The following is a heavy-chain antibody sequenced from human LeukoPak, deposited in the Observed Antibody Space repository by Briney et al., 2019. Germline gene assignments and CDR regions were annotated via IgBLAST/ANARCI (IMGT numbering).Heavy chain of an antibody. Sequence: GGSLRLSCAASGFTFSSYWMSWVRQAPGKGLEWVGKIKQDGSEKYFVDSVKGRFTISRDNAKNSLYLQMNSLRAEDTAVYYCARDRLAAGRDPLFDYWGQGTLVTVSS. CDR3: ARDRLAAGRDPLFDY. V-gene: IGHV3-7*01. CDR1: GFTFSSYW. J-gene: IGHJ4*02. CDR2: IKQDGSEK. D-gene: IGHD6-13*01.